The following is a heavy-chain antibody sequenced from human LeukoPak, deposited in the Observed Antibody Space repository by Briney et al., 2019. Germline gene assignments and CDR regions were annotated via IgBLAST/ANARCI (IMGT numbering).Heavy chain of an antibody. CDR1: GFTFSSYA. J-gene: IGHJ6*03. V-gene: IGHV3-23*01. Sequence: GGSLRLSCAASGFTFSSYAMSWVRQAPGKGLEWVSAISGSGGSTYYADSVKGRFTISRDNSKNTLYLQMNSLRAEDTAVYYCARGSGYYYYMDVWGKGTTVTISS. CDR2: ISGSGGST. CDR3: ARGSGYYYYMDV.